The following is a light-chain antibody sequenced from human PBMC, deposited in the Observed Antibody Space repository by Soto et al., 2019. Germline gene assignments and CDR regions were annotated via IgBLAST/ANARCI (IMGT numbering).Light chain of an antibody. CDR3: SSYTNSNTRGLYV. CDR1: SSDVGGYDY. Sequence: QSALTQPASVSGSPGQSITISCTGTSSDVGGYDYVSWYQQHPGKAPKLMIYEVSNRPSGVSNRFSGSKSGNTASLTISGLQAEDEADYYCSSYTNSNTRGLYVFGTGTKVTVL. CDR2: EVS. J-gene: IGLJ1*01. V-gene: IGLV2-14*01.